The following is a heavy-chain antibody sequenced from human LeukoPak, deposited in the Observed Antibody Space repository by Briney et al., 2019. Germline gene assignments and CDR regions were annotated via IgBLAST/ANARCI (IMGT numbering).Heavy chain of an antibody. V-gene: IGHV4-39*07. J-gene: IGHJ4*02. Sequence: SETLSLTCTVSGGSVSSSSYYWGWIRQPPGKGLEWIGSIYHSGSTYYNPSLKSRVTISVDTSKNQFSLKLSSVTAADTAVYYCARGPYPYYSDSSGYTGYFDYWGQGTLVTVSS. CDR2: IYHSGST. CDR3: ARGPYPYYSDSSGYTGYFDY. D-gene: IGHD3-22*01. CDR1: GGSVSSSSYY.